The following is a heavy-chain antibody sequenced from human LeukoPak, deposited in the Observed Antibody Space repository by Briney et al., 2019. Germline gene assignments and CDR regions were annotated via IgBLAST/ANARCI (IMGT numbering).Heavy chain of an antibody. CDR2: ISSSGSNR. CDR1: GFTFSNYR. J-gene: IGHJ6*02. D-gene: IGHD4-17*01. V-gene: IGHV3-21*01. CDR3: ARPASLTVTTPYGMDV. Sequence: GGSLRLSCAASGFTFSNYRMNWVRQAPGKGLEWVSSISSSGSNRHYADSLKGRFSMSRDNAKNSLFLQMNSLRAEDTAVYYCARPASLTVTTPYGMDVWGQGATVTVSS.